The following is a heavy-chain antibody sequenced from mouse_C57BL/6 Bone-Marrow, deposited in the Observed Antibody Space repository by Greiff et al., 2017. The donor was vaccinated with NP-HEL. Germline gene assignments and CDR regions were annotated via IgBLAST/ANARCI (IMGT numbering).Heavy chain of an antibody. CDR1: GYTFTSYW. J-gene: IGHJ2*01. Sequence: QVQLQQPGAELVKPGASVKLSCKASGYTFTSYWMHWVKQRPGQGLEWIGMIHPNSGSTNYNEKFKSKATLTVDKSSSTAYMQLSSLTSEDSAVYYCAGWGSDGSSYTYYCGYWGQGTTLTVSS. CDR3: AGWGSDGSSYTYYCGY. CDR2: IHPNSGST. D-gene: IGHD1-1*01. V-gene: IGHV1-64*01.